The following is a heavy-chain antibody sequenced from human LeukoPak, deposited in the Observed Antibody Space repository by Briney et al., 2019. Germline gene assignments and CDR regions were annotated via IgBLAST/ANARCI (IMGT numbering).Heavy chain of an antibody. CDR3: ARGGVAGGMDF. D-gene: IGHD6-19*01. Sequence: GGSLRLSCLASVFTFSSYWMRWVRQAPGEGLVWVSRINSDGYSIGYADSVKGRLTISRDNAKNTLLLQVNSLRAEDTAVYYWARGGVAGGMDFWGQGTTVTVSS. CDR2: INSDGYSI. V-gene: IGHV3-74*01. CDR1: VFTFSSYW. J-gene: IGHJ6*01.